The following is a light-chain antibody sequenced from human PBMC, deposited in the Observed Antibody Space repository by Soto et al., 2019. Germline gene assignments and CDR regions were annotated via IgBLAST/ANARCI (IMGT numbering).Light chain of an antibody. CDR2: DVS. Sequence: DIQMTPSPSTLSASVGDRVTITCRASQSISSWLAWYQQKPGKAPKLLIYDVSGLESGVPSRFSGRGSGTDCTLTISSLQPEDVATYYCKKSYSAPRTFGQGTKVDIK. CDR1: QSISSW. V-gene: IGKV1-39*01. CDR3: KKSYSAPRT. J-gene: IGKJ1*01.